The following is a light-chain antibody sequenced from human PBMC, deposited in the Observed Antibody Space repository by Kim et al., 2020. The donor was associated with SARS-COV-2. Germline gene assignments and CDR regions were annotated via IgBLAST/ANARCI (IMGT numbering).Light chain of an antibody. Sequence: SASVGDRVTITCRASQSISNWLAWYQQKPGKAPNLLIYDASSLESGVPSRFSGSGSGTEFTLTISSLQPDDFATYYCQQYDSYSPTFGQGTKVEI. V-gene: IGKV1-5*01. CDR2: DAS. CDR1: QSISNW. CDR3: QQYDSYSPT. J-gene: IGKJ1*01.